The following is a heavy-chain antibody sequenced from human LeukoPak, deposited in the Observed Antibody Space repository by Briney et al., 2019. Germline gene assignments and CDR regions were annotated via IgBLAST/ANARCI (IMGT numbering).Heavy chain of an antibody. CDR1: GFTFSSYA. CDR3: AKGDIVVAPAAGFDP. CDR2: ISGSGGST. D-gene: IGHD2-2*01. V-gene: IGHV3-23*01. Sequence: GGSLRLTCAASGFTFSSYAMSWVRQAPGKELEWVSAISGSGGSTYYADSVKGRFTISRDNSKNTLYLQMNSLRAEDTAVYYCAKGDIVVAPAAGFDPWGQGTLVTVSS. J-gene: IGHJ5*02.